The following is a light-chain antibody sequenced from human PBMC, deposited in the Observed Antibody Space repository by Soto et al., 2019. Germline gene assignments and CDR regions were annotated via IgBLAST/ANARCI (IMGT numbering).Light chain of an antibody. CDR1: SGHSSYA. Sequence: QPVLTQSPSASASLGASVKLTCTLSSGHSSYAIAWHQQQPEKGPRYLLKLNSDGSHSKGDGIPDRFSGSSSGAERYLTISRLQSEDEADYYCQTWGTESYVFGTGTKLTVL. J-gene: IGLJ1*01. V-gene: IGLV4-69*01. CDR3: QTWGTESYV. CDR2: LNSDGSH.